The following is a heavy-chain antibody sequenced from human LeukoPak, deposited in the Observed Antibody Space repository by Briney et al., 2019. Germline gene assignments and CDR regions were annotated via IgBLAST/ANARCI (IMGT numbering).Heavy chain of an antibody. CDR2: LIPIFGTA. V-gene: IGHV1-69*13. J-gene: IGHJ4*02. CDR3: ATERHWALRDYDFWSGYWYALGY. D-gene: IGHD3-3*01. Sequence: ASVKFSSKASGGAFSSYAISWVRPAPGQGLGWMGGLIPIFGTANYAQKFQGRVTITPDESTSKAYMELRSLRSEDTAVYYCATERHWALRDYDFWSGYWYALGYWGQGTLVTVSS. CDR1: GGAFSSYA.